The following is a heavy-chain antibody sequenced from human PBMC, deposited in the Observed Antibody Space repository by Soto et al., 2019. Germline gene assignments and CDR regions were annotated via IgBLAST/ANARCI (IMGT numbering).Heavy chain of an antibody. D-gene: IGHD3-9*01. V-gene: IGHV1-69*02. Sequence: SVKVSCKASGGTFSSYTISWVRQAPGQGLEWMGRIIPILGIANYAQKFQGRVTITADKSTSTAYMELSSLRSEDTAVYYCASGYYDILTGYPIYGMDVWGQGTTVTVSS. CDR1: GGTFSSYT. CDR2: IIPILGIA. J-gene: IGHJ6*02. CDR3: ASGYYDILTGYPIYGMDV.